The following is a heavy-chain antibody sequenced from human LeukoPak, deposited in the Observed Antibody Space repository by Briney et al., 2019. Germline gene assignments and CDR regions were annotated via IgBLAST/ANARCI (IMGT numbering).Heavy chain of an antibody. CDR3: ARGLVIRQDDAFDI. V-gene: IGHV4-59*02. D-gene: IGHD3-9*01. Sequence: SETLSLNCTVSGASVSSYYWSWIRPAPGKGLEWIGYIFYRGTTDYSPSLNRRVPLSVDTSKNQFSLQLSSLTAADTAVYYCARGLVIRQDDAFDIWGHGTMVAVSS. CDR2: IFYRGTT. J-gene: IGHJ3*02. CDR1: GASVSSYY.